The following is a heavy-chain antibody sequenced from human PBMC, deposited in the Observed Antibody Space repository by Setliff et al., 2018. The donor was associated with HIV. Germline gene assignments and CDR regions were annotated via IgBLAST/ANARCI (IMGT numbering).Heavy chain of an antibody. V-gene: IGHV4-4*07. J-gene: IGHJ3*02. D-gene: IGHD2-2*01. CDR3: ARVPVCSSTSCLHVNAFDI. CDR2: IYTSGST. Sequence: SETLSLTCTVSGGSISSYYWSWIRQPAGKGLEWIGHIYTSGSTNYNPSLKSRVTMSVDTSKNQFSLKLSSVTAADTAVYYCARVPVCSSTSCLHVNAFDIWGQGTMVTVSS. CDR1: GGSISSYY.